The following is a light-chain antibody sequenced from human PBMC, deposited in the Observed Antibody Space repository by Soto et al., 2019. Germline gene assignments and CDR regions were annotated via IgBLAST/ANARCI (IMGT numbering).Light chain of an antibody. J-gene: IGKJ2*01. Sequence: EIVLTQSPGTLSLSPGERATLSCRASQSVSSSYLAWYQQKPGQAPRLLIYGASSRATGIPDRFSGSGSGTAFTLTISRLEPEDFAVYYCQQYDSSPPYTFGQGTKLEIK. CDR3: QQYDSSPPYT. CDR2: GAS. V-gene: IGKV3-20*01. CDR1: QSVSSSY.